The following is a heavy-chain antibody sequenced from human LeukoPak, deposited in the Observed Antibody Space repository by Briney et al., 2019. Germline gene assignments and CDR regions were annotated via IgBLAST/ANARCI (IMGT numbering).Heavy chain of an antibody. CDR2: ISYDESDK. J-gene: IGHJ6*02. D-gene: IGHD2-15*01. V-gene: IGHV3-30*18. CDR1: GFTFSNYG. Sequence: GGSLRLSCAACGFTFSNYGMHWVRQAPGKGLEGVAVISYDESDKYYADSVKGRFTISRDNSKNTLCLQMNSLRPEDTAVYYCAKGVVAATNAAYYGMDVWGQGTTVTVSS. CDR3: AKGVVAATNAAYYGMDV.